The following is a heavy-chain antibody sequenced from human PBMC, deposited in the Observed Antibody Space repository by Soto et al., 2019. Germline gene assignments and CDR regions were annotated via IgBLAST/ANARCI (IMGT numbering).Heavy chain of an antibody. CDR1: GFSLTTSGVG. D-gene: IGHD2-8*02. Sequence: ESGPTLVNPTQTLTLTCSFSGFSLTTSGVGVGWVRQSPEKTLEWLALIFWDDDKRYRPSLRSRLTIAKDTSKNQVVLTLTNVEPVDTATYYCARILTATGGHFDSWGQGALVTVSS. CDR3: ARILTATGGHFDS. CDR2: IFWDDDK. V-gene: IGHV2-5*02. J-gene: IGHJ4*02.